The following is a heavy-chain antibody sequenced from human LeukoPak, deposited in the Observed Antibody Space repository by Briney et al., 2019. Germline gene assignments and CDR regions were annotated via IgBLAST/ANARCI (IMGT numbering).Heavy chain of an antibody. CDR3: AKEKGFSSGWEHFDY. CDR2: ITSSGSST. Sequence: PGGSLRPSCAASRFTFSSYAMSWVRQAQGKGLEWVSAITSSGSSTYYADSVKGRFTISRDNSKNTLYLQMNSLRAEDTAVYYCAKEKGFSSGWEHFDYWGQGTLVTVSS. J-gene: IGHJ4*02. D-gene: IGHD6-19*01. CDR1: RFTFSSYA. V-gene: IGHV3-23*01.